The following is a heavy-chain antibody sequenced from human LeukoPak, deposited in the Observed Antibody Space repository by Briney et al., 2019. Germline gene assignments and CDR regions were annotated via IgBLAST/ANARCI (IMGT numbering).Heavy chain of an antibody. V-gene: IGHV4-61*01. CDR3: ARDLTS. Sequence: PSETLSLTCTVSGGSVSSGSYYWTWIRQPPGKGLEWIGYIYYSGSTFYNPSLKSRVTMSVDTSKNQFSLELRSVTAADTAVYYCARDLTSWGQGTLVTVSS. D-gene: IGHD1-14*01. CDR2: IYYSGST. J-gene: IGHJ4*02. CDR1: GGSVSSGSYY.